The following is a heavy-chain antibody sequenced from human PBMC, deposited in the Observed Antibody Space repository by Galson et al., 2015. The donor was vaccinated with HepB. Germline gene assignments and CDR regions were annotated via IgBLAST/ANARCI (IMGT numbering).Heavy chain of an antibody. V-gene: IGHV3-53*01. J-gene: IGHJ6*03. CDR3: ARVTYYYMDV. CDR2: IYSGGST. Sequence: SLRLSCAASGFTVSSNYMSWVRQAPGKGLEWVSVIYSGGSTYYADSVKGRFTISRDNSKNTLYIQMNSLRAEDTAVYHCARVTYYYMDVWGKGTTVTVSS. CDR1: GFTVSSNY.